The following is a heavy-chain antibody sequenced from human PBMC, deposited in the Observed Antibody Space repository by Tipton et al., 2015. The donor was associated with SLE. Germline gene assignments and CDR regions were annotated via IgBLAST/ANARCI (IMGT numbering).Heavy chain of an antibody. J-gene: IGHJ5*02. CDR1: GGSIITYH. Sequence: TLSLTCSVSGGSIITYHWSWIRQPPGKGLEWIGYIDSSGNSNYNSSLEGRLSKSVDTSKNQIYLNLRSVTAADTAVYYCARRGVSGSWFDPWGQGTLVTVSS. CDR2: IDSSGNS. CDR3: ARRGVSGSWFDP. V-gene: IGHV4-4*09. D-gene: IGHD1-26*01.